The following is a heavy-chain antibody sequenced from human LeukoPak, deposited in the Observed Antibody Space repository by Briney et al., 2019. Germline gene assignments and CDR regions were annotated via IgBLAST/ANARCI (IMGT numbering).Heavy chain of an antibody. V-gene: IGHV3-64*01. CDR3: ARDLAGGNSGLMNY. CDR2: ISSNGGST. CDR1: GFTFSSYA. D-gene: IGHD4-23*01. Sequence: PGGSLRLSCAASGFTFSSYAMHWVRQAPGKGLEYVSAISSNGGSTYYANSVKGRFTISRDNSKNTLYLQMGSLRAEDMAVYYCARDLAGGNSGLMNYWGQGTLVTVSS. J-gene: IGHJ4*02.